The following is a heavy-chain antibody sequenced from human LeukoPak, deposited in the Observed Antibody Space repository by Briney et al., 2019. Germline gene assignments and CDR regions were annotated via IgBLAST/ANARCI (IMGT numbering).Heavy chain of an antibody. J-gene: IGHJ4*02. Sequence: ASVTVSCKASGYTFTVYYMHWVRQAPGQGLEWMRWINPDNGGTNYAQKFQGRVTMTRDMSISTAYMELSRLRSDDTAVYYCARDPSNSGYDYLYYIDYWGQGTLVTVSS. CDR3: ARDPSNSGYDYLYYIDY. CDR2: INPDNGGT. D-gene: IGHD5-12*01. CDR1: GYTFTVYY. V-gene: IGHV1-2*02.